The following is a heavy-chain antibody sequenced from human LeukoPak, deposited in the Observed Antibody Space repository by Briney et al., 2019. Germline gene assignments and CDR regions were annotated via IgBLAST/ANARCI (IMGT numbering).Heavy chain of an antibody. CDR3: ARDRRMSRAAFDY. CDR2: INPNSGGT. V-gene: IGHV1-2*02. D-gene: IGHD2-15*01. CDR1: GYTFTSYY. Sequence: ASVKVSCKASGYTFTSYYMHWVRQAPGQGLEWMGWINPNSGGTNYAQKFQGRATMTRDTSISTAYMELSRLRSDDTAVYYCARDRRMSRAAFDYWGQGTLVTVSS. J-gene: IGHJ4*02.